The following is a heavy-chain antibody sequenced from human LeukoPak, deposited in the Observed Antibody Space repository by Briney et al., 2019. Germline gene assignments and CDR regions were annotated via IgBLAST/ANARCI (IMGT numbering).Heavy chain of an antibody. CDR1: GGTFSSYA. V-gene: IGHV1-69*04. D-gene: IGHD1-26*01. J-gene: IGHJ6*02. CDR2: IIPILGIA. Sequence: ASVNVSCKASGGTFSSYAISWVRQAPGQGLEWMGRIIPILGIANYAQKFQGRVTITADKSTSTAYMELSSLRSEDTAVYYCARVLRRATDFRMDVWGQGTTVTVSS. CDR3: ARVLRRATDFRMDV.